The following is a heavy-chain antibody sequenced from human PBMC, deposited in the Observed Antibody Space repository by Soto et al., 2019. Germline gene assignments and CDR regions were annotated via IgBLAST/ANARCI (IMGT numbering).Heavy chain of an antibody. V-gene: IGHV2-70*01. CDR3: ARIQDYDILTGYYNEFHY. CDR1: GFSLSTSGMC. CDR2: IDWDDDK. J-gene: IGHJ4*02. D-gene: IGHD3-9*01. Sequence: SGPTLVNPTQTLTLTCTFSGFSLSTSGMCVSWIREPPGKALEWLALIDWDDDKYYSTSLKTRLTISKDTSKNQVVLTITNMDPVDTATYYCARIQDYDILTGYYNEFHYWGQGTLVTVSS.